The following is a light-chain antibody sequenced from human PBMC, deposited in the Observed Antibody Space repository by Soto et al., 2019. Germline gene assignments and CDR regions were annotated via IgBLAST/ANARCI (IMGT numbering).Light chain of an antibody. Sequence: AIQLTQSPSSLSASVGDRVTITCRASQGISSALAWYQQKPGKVPKLLIYDASSLESGVSSRFSGSGSGTDFTFTICSLQPEDFATYYCQQFNSYPITFGQGTRLEIK. CDR3: QQFNSYPIT. V-gene: IGKV1-13*02. CDR2: DAS. CDR1: QGISSA. J-gene: IGKJ5*01.